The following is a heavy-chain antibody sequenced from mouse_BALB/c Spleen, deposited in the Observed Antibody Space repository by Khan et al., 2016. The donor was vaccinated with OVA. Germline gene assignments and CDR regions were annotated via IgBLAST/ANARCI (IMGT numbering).Heavy chain of an antibody. CDR3: AISYYGSFWYFDV. D-gene: IGHD1-1*01. CDR1: GDTFISYY. Sequence: QVQLQQSGLELVNPGASVKMSCKASGDTFISYYIHWVKQRPGQGLEWIGWIYPGDGRTKYTEKFKGKTTLTADKSSSTAYMLLSSLNSEDSAIYFCAISYYGSFWYFDVWGAGTTVTVSS. V-gene: IGHV1S56*01. J-gene: IGHJ1*01. CDR2: IYPGDGRT.